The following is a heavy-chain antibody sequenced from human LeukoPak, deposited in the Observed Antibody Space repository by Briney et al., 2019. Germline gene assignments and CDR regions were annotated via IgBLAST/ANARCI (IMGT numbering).Heavy chain of an antibody. Sequence: GSLRLSCAASGFPFSSYWMSWVRQAPGKGPEWVANIKQDGGEMFYVDSLKGRFTISRDNAKNSLYLQMNSLRAEDTAVYYCAREDHANYNYWGQGTLVTVSS. CDR1: GFPFSSYW. D-gene: IGHD4/OR15-4a*01. CDR3: AREDHANYNY. J-gene: IGHJ4*02. V-gene: IGHV3-7*01. CDR2: IKQDGGEM.